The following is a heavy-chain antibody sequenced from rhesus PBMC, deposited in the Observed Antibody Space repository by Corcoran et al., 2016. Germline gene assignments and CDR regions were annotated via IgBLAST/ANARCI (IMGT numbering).Heavy chain of an antibody. V-gene: IGHV4S10*01. CDR2: ISGDSPST. J-gene: IGHJ6*01. D-gene: IGHD2-15*01. CDR3: ARDASGSGFDS. CDR1: GGTISDSNR. Sequence: QVQLQESGPGVVKPSETLSLTCAVSGGTISDSNRWSWIRQPPGKGLDWIGYISGDSPSTNSNPSLTIRVTISKDPSKNQFSLKLSSVTAADTTVYYCARDASGSGFDSWGQGFVVTVSS.